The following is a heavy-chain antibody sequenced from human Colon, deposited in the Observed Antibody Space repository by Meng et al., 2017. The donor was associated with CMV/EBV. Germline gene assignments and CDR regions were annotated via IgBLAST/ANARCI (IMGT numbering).Heavy chain of an antibody. D-gene: IGHD4-17*01. Sequence: GGSLRLSCAVSGFAFSSYSMYWVRQAPGKGLEYVSAISSDGRNTYYADSVKGRFTISRDNSKSTLFLQMGSLRPEDTAVYYCATDPSTVTTNYWGQGTLVTAPQ. CDR1: GFAFSSYS. CDR2: ISSDGRNT. CDR3: ATDPSTVTTNY. J-gene: IGHJ4*02. V-gene: IGHV3-64*02.